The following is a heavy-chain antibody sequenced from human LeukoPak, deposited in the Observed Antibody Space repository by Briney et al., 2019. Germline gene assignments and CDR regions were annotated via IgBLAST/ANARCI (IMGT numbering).Heavy chain of an antibody. CDR1: GYTFTSYD. D-gene: IGHD3-10*01. Sequence: GASVKVSCKASGYTFTSYDINWVRQATGQGLEWMGWMNPNSGNTGYAQKFQGRVTMTRNTSISTVYMELSSLRSEDTAVYYCARNTMVRGEHYYYYYMDVWGKGTTVTVSS. CDR3: ARNTMVRGEHYYYYYMDV. J-gene: IGHJ6*03. V-gene: IGHV1-8*01. CDR2: MNPNSGNT.